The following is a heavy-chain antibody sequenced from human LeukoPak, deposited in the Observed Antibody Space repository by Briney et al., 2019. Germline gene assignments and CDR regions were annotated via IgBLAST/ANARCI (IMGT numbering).Heavy chain of an antibody. CDR1: GYTFTSYD. J-gene: IGHJ6*03. D-gene: IGHD6-13*01. CDR2: MNPNSGNT. V-gene: IGHV1-8*01. Sequence: ASVKVSCKASGYTFTSYDINWVRQATGQGLEWMGWMNPNSGNTGYAQKFQGRVTMTRNTSISTAYMELSSLRPEDTAVYYCARAHRRIAAADTYYYMDVWGKGTTVTVSS. CDR3: ARAHRRIAAADTYYYMDV.